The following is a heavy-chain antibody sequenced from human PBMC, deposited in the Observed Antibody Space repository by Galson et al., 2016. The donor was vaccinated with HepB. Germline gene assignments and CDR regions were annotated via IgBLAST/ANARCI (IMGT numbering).Heavy chain of an antibody. Sequence: ETLSLTCSISGGSIGTYYWSWIRQPPGEGLEWIGYIYFSVTTNYNPSLKSRVTISGDTSKKQFSLKLGCVTAADTALYYCARFGGSRNAFDVWGQGKMVTVSS. CDR3: ARFGGSRNAFDV. J-gene: IGHJ3*01. CDR1: GGSIGTYY. D-gene: IGHD3-16*01. CDR2: IYFSVTT. V-gene: IGHV4-59*01.